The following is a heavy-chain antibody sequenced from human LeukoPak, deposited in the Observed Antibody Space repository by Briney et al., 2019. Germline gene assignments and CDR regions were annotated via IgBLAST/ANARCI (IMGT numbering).Heavy chain of an antibody. Sequence: GGSLRLSCATSGFTFINFAMSWVRQAPGKGLEWVSIISGGSSTYYADSVRGRFTISRDNSKSMMFLQMSNLRAEDTAVYYCAKGRGRNCDGDCSSRALDSWGQGTLVTVSS. V-gene: IGHV3-23*01. CDR1: GFTFINFA. D-gene: IGHD2-21*02. CDR3: AKGRGRNCDGDCSSRALDS. CDR2: ISGGSST. J-gene: IGHJ4*02.